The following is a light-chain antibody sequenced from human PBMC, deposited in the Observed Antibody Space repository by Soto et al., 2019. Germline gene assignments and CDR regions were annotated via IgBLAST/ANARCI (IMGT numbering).Light chain of an antibody. Sequence: EIVMTQSPSTLSVSPGERIAISFMASQNVGSNLAWYQQTPGQAPSLLIYTTSSRAAGVPARFSGSGSGTEFTLTIDSLQSEDFVLYYCQQYNSWPRTFGQGTKVDIK. CDR2: TTS. CDR3: QQYNSWPRT. J-gene: IGKJ1*01. CDR1: QNVGSN. V-gene: IGKV3-15*01.